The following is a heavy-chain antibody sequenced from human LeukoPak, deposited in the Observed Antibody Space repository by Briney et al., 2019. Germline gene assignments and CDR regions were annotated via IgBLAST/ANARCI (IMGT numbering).Heavy chain of an antibody. D-gene: IGHD3-22*01. CDR3: TTDWRDDSDHYFDY. CDR1: GLTFANVW. V-gene: IGHV3-15*01. J-gene: IGHJ4*02. CDR2: IKRESDGGTV. Sequence: GGSLRLSCAAFGLTFANVWMTWVRQAPGKGLEWVGRIKRESDGGTVDYAASVKGRFTISRDDSQNMAFLQMSNLKAEDTAVYYCTTDWRDDSDHYFDYWGQGTLVTVSS.